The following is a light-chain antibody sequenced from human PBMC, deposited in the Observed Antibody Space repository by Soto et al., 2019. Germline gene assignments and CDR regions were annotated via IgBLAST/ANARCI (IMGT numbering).Light chain of an antibody. CDR3: QQYDISPWT. Sequence: EIVFRHSPTSLSLAPGERATLSCSASQSLSSSFLAWYQQKPGQPPRLLIYDSSTRATGFPDRFSGSGSGTDFTLTIIRLEPEDFAVYYCQQYDISPWTFGQGTKVDI. CDR2: DSS. J-gene: IGKJ1*01. V-gene: IGKV3-20*01. CDR1: QSLSSSF.